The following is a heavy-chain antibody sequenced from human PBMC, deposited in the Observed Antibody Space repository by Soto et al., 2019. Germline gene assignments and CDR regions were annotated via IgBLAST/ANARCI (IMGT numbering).Heavy chain of an antibody. Sequence: SETLSRTCAVYCGSFSGYYWSCIRQPPGKGLEWIVEINHSGSTNYNPSLKSRVTISVDTSKNQFSLKLSSVTAADTAVYYCARARAMKAAAGTGFDYYYGMAVWGQGTTVTVSS. CDR3: ARARAMKAAAGTGFDYYYGMAV. D-gene: IGHD6-13*01. V-gene: IGHV4-34*01. CDR1: CGSFSGYY. CDR2: INHSGST. J-gene: IGHJ6*01.